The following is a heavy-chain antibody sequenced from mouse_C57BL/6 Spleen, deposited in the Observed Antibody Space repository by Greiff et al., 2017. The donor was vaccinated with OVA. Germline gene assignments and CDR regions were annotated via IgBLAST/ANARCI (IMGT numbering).Heavy chain of an antibody. Sequence: VQLQQSGAELVRPGASVTLSCKASGYTFTDYEMHWVKQTPVHGLEWIGAIDPETGGTAYNQKFKGKAILTADKSSSTAYMELRSLTSEDSAVYYCTSSRQLRVAYWGQGTLVTVSA. CDR3: TSSRQLRVAY. D-gene: IGHD3-2*02. CDR1: GYTFTDYE. V-gene: IGHV1-15*01. CDR2: IDPETGGT. J-gene: IGHJ3*01.